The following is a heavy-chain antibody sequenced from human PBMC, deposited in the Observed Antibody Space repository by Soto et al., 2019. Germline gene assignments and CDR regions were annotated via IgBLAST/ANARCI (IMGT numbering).Heavy chain of an antibody. J-gene: IGHJ3*02. V-gene: IGHV4-59*01. Sequence: QVQLQESGPGLVKPSETLSLTCTVSGGSISSYYWSWIRQPPGKGLEWIGYIYFSGSTNYNPSLKSRVTISVDTSKNQFSLKLSSVTAAETALYYCARATTYYDYVWGSYRDDAFDIWGQGTMLTVSS. CDR1: GGSISSYY. D-gene: IGHD3-16*02. CDR2: IYFSGST. CDR3: ARATTYYDYVWGSYRDDAFDI.